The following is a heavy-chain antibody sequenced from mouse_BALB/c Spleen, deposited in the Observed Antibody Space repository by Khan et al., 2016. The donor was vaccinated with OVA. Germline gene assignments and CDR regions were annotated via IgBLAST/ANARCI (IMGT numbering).Heavy chain of an antibody. CDR1: GFTFNNYG. V-gene: IGHV5-6-3*01. CDR2: INSNGGST. Sequence: EVELVESGGGLVQPGGSLKLSCAASGFTFNNYGMSWVRQTPDKRLELVATINSNGGSTYYPDSVKGRFTIPRDNGQNTLYLQMSSLKSEDTAISYCSRDGYYETYFYYWGQSTTLTVSS. J-gene: IGHJ2*01. CDR3: SRDGYYETYFYY. D-gene: IGHD2-3*01.